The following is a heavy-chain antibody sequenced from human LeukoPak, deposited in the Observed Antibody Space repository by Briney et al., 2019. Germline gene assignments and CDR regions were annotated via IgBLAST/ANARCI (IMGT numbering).Heavy chain of an antibody. J-gene: IGHJ4*02. CDR1: GFTFSRHG. CDR2: ISNDGSRK. V-gene: IGHV3-30*03. D-gene: IGHD3-3*01. Sequence: GRSLRLSCAPSGFTFSRHGMHWVRQAPGKGLEWVAIISNDGSRKYYGHSVEGRFTISRDNSKNTLYLQMDNLRAEDTAVYYCARDRAWNYFDYWGQGTLVTVSS. CDR3: ARDRAWNYFDY.